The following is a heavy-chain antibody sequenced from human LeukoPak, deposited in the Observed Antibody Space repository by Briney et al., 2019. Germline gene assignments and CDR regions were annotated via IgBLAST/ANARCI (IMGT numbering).Heavy chain of an antibody. CDR2: ISYDGSNK. CDR3: ARDGVLSYFDY. D-gene: IGHD4/OR15-4a*01. V-gene: IGHV3-30-3*01. J-gene: IGHJ4*02. CDR1: GFTFSSYA. Sequence: GGSLRLSCAASGFTFSSYAMQWVRQAPGKGLEWVAVISYDGSNKYYADSVKGRFTISRDNSKNTLHLQMNSLRAEDTAVYYCARDGVLSYFDYWGQGTLVTVSS.